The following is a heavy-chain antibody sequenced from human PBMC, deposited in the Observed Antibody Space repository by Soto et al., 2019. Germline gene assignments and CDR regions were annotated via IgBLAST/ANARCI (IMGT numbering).Heavy chain of an antibody. CDR3: ARVLPKFDP. J-gene: IGHJ5*02. Sequence: QVQLVQTGAEVKKPGASVKVSCKASGYTFTSYGISWVRQAPGQGLEWMGWINADNGNRNYAQKLKGSGTTTADTYTSSSYMVRRSPGADDAAVYCWARVLPKFDPWGQGTLVTVSS. CDR1: GYTFTSYG. V-gene: IGHV1-18*01. CDR2: INADNGNR.